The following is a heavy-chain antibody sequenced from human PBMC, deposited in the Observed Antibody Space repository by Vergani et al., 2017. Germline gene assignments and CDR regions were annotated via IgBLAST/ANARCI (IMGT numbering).Heavy chain of an antibody. J-gene: IGHJ6*03. D-gene: IGHD3-9*01. CDR3: ARKYYDILTGSADYMDV. CDR1: GFTFDDYG. Sequence: EVQLVESGGGVVRPGGSLRLSCAASGFTFDDYGMSWVRQAPGKGLEWVSGINWNGGSTGYADSVKGRFTISRDNAKNSLYLQMNSLRAEDTALYYCARKYYDILTGSADYMDVWGKGTTVTVSS. CDR2: INWNGGST. V-gene: IGHV3-20*04.